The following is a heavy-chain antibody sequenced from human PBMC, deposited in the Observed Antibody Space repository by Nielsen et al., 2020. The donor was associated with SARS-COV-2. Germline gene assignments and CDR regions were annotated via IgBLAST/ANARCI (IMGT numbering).Heavy chain of an antibody. Sequence: GESLKISCAGSGFTFSSYYMNWVRQAPGKGLVWVSHINPDESKTTYADSVKGRFTISRDNAKNTLYLQMNGLRAEDTAVYYCVKWVQLDLGYYYHGMDVWGQGTTVTVSS. CDR1: GFTFSSYY. J-gene: IGHJ6*02. CDR2: INPDESKT. V-gene: IGHV3-74*03. D-gene: IGHD6-6*01. CDR3: VKWVQLDLGYYYHGMDV.